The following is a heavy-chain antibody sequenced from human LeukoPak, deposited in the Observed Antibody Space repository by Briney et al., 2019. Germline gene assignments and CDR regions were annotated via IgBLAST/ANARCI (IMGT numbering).Heavy chain of an antibody. CDR1: GGTFISYA. Sequence: GASVKVSCKASGGTFISYAISWVRQAPGQGLEWMGGIIPIFGTANYAQKFQGRVTITADESTSTAYMELSSLRFEDTAVYYCARGSRVVPAAKGFDPWGQGTLVTVSS. D-gene: IGHD2-2*01. V-gene: IGHV1-69*13. CDR2: IIPIFGTA. J-gene: IGHJ5*02. CDR3: ARGSRVVPAAKGFDP.